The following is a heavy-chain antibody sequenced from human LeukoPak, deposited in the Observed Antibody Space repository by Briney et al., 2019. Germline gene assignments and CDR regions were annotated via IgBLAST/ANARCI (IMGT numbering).Heavy chain of an antibody. CDR3: ARGVEPLAANTLAY. D-gene: IGHD1-14*01. V-gene: IGHV3-53*01. Sequence: GGSLRLSCAASGSTAITNDMTWVRQAPGKGLEWVSVLYSDGNTKYADSVQGRFTISRDNSKNTLYLEMNSLSPDDTAVYYCARGVEPLAANTLAYWGQGTLVTVSS. J-gene: IGHJ4*02. CDR1: GSTAITND. CDR2: LYSDGNT.